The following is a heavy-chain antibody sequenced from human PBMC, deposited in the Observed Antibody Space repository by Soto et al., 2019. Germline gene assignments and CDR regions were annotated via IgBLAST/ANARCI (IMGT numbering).Heavy chain of an antibody. CDR2: IWYDGSNK. J-gene: IGHJ4*02. CDR1: GFTFSSYG. D-gene: IGHD6-19*01. V-gene: IGHV3-33*01. CDR3: ARDYSSGCDYGDY. Sequence: GGALRLSCAASGFTFSSYGMHWVRQAPGKGLEWVAVIWYDGSNKYYADSVKGRFTISRDNSKNTLYLQMNSLRAEDTAVYYCARDYSSGCDYGDYWGQGTLVTVSS.